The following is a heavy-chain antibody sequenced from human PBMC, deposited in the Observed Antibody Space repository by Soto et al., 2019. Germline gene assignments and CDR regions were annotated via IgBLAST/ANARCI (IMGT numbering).Heavy chain of an antibody. CDR1: GFTVSSNY. CDR2: IYSGGST. Sequence: EVQLVESGGGLVQPGGSLRLSCAASGFTVSSNYMSWVRQAPGKGLEWVSGIYSGGSTYYADSVKGRFTISRNNSKNTLYLQMNSLRAEDTAVYYCAREVGHAWFDPWGQGTLVTVSS. CDR3: AREVGHAWFDP. J-gene: IGHJ5*02. V-gene: IGHV3-53*04.